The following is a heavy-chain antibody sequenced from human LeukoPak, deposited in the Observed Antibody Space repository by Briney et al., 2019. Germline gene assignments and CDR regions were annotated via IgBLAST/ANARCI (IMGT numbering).Heavy chain of an antibody. D-gene: IGHD6-19*01. CDR3: ARDRSSGWYELDY. CDR2: INAGNGNT. CDR1: GYTFTSYA. Sequence: ASVKVSCKASGYTFTSYAMHWVRQAPGQRLEWMGRINAGNGNTKYSRKFQGRVTITRDTSASTAYMELSSLRSEDTAVYYCARDRSSGWYELDYWGQGTLVTVSS. J-gene: IGHJ4*02. V-gene: IGHV1-3*01.